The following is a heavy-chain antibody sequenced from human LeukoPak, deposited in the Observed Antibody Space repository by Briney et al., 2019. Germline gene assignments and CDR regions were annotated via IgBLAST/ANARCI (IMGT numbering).Heavy chain of an antibody. V-gene: IGHV3-21*01. Sequence: GGSLRLSCAASGFTFSSYSMNWVRQAPGKGLEWVSSISSSSSYIYYADSVKGRFTISRDNAKNSLYLQMNSLRAEDTAVYYCAREISDSSGYYYNYYYYMDVWGKGTTVTVSS. CDR1: GFTFSSYS. CDR3: AREISDSSGYYYNYYYYMDV. D-gene: IGHD3-22*01. J-gene: IGHJ6*03. CDR2: ISSSSSYI.